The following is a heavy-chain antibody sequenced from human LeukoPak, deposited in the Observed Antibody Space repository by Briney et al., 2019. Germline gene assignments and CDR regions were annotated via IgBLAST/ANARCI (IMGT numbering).Heavy chain of an antibody. CDR1: GGSFSGYY. J-gene: IGHJ4*02. Sequence: SETLSLTCAVYGGSFSGYYWSWIRQPPGKGLEWIGEINHSGSTNYNPSLKSRVTISVDTSKNQFSLKLSSVTAADTAVYYCARADYYDSSGYDYWGQGTLVTVSS. D-gene: IGHD3-22*01. V-gene: IGHV4-34*01. CDR2: INHSGST. CDR3: ARADYYDSSGYDY.